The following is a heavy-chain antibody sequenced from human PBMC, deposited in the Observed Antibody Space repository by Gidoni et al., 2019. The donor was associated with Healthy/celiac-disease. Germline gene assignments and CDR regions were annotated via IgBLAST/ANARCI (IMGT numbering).Heavy chain of an antibody. CDR3: ARDLSKAMGPYYYYYYGMDV. J-gene: IGHJ6*02. D-gene: IGHD5-18*01. V-gene: IGHV3-48*04. CDR2: ISSSSSTI. Sequence: EVQLVESGGGLVQPGGSLRLSCAASGFTFSSYSMNWVRQAPGKGLEWVSYISSSSSTIYYADSVKGRFTISRDNAKNSLYLQMNSLRAEDTAVYYCARDLSKAMGPYYYYYYGMDVWGQGTTVTVSS. CDR1: GFTFSSYS.